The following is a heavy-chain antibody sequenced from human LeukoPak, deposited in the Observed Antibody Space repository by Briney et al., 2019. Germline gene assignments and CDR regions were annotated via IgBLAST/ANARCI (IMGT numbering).Heavy chain of an antibody. CDR3: ARDPGSSWYDY. CDR1: GDSFSSYY. D-gene: IGHD6-13*01. J-gene: IGHJ4*02. V-gene: IGHV4-59*01. CDR2: IYYSGTT. Sequence: SENLSLTCTVSGDSFSSYYWSWIRQPPGKGLEWIAYIYYSGTTNYNPSLKSRVTISIDTSKNQFSLSLSSVTAADTAVYFCARDPGSSWYDYWGRGILVTVSS.